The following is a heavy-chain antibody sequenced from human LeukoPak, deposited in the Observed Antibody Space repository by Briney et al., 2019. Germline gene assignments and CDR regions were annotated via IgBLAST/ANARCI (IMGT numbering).Heavy chain of an antibody. V-gene: IGHV3-23*01. CDR2: ISGSGGST. CDR3: AKDRIFYDSSGYSDAFDY. D-gene: IGHD3-22*01. J-gene: IGHJ4*02. CDR1: GFTFSGYA. Sequence: GGSLRLSCAASGFTFSGYAMSWVRQAPGKGLEWVSAISGSGGSTYYADSVKGRFTISRDNSKNTLYLQMNSLRAEDTAVYYCAKDRIFYDSSGYSDAFDYWGQGTLVTVSS.